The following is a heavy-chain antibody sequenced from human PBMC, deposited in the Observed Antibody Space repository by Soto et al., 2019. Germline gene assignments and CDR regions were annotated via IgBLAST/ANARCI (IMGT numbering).Heavy chain of an antibody. D-gene: IGHD6-13*01. V-gene: IGHV4-59*12. J-gene: IGHJ4*02. CDR1: GGSISSYY. CDR3: ARDAPWGSSWYVDY. CDR2: IYYSGST. Sequence: PSETLSLTCTVSGGSISSYYWSWIRQPPGKGLEWIGYIYYSGSTNYNPSLKSRVTISVDTSKNQFSLKLSSVTAADTAVYYCARDAPWGSSWYVDYWGQGTLVTVSS.